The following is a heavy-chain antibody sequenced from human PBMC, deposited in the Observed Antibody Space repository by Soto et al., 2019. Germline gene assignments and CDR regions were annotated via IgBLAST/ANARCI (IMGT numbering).Heavy chain of an antibody. CDR2: ISYDGSNK. Sequence: GGSLRLSCAAPGFTFSSYGMHWVRQAPGKGLEWVAVISYDGSNKYYADSVKGRFTISRDNSKNTLYLQMNSLRAEDTAVYYCAKVARHGSWHFYYYYYYGMDVWGQGTTVTVSS. D-gene: IGHD6-13*01. CDR1: GFTFSSYG. V-gene: IGHV3-30*18. J-gene: IGHJ6*02. CDR3: AKVARHGSWHFYYYYYYGMDV.